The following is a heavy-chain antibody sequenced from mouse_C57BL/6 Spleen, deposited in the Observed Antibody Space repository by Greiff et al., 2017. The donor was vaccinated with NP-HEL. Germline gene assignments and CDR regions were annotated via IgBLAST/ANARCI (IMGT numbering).Heavy chain of an antibody. D-gene: IGHD2-4*01. CDR2: INPSSGYT. CDR1: GYTFTSYW. J-gene: IGHJ1*03. V-gene: IGHV1-7*01. Sequence: QVQLQQSGAELAKPGASVKLSCKASGYTFTSYWMHWVKQRPGQGLEWIGYINPSSGYTKYNQKFKDKATLTADKSSSTAYMQLSSLTYEDSAGYYCASVDDSYWYFDVWGTGTTVTVSS. CDR3: ASVDDSYWYFDV.